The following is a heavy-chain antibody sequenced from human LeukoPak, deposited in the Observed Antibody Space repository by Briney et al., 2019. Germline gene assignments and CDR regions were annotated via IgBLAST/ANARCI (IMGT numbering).Heavy chain of an antibody. CDR1: GFTFSTYW. J-gene: IGHJ4*02. Sequence: GGSLRLSCAASGFTFSTYWMSWVRQAPGKGLEWVANIRPDGSEKYYVDSVKGRLTISRDNAKNSLFLQMNSLRGEDTAVYYCARDYSGSSGPYWGQGTLVTVSS. CDR3: ARDYSGSSGPY. D-gene: IGHD3-10*01. CDR2: IRPDGSEK. V-gene: IGHV3-7*03.